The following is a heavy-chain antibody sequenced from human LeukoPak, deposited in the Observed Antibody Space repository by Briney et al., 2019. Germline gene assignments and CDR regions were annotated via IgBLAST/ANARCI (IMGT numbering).Heavy chain of an antibody. CDR3: ARDARGYYYPWFDP. V-gene: IGHV4-34*01. J-gene: IGHJ5*02. CDR2: INHSGST. D-gene: IGHD3-22*01. Sequence: SETLSLTCAVYGGSFSGYYWSWIRQPPGKGLEWIGEINHSGSTNYNPSLKSRVTISVDTSKNQFSLKLSSVTAADTAVYYCARDARGYYYPWFDPWGQGTLVTVSS. CDR1: GGSFSGYY.